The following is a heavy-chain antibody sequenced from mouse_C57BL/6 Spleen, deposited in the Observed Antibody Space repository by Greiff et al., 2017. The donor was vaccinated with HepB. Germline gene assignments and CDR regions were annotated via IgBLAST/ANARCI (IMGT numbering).Heavy chain of an antibody. Sequence: EVKLQESGPGLVKPSQSLSLTCSVTGYSITSGYYWNWIRQFPGNKLEWMGYISYDGSNNYNPSLKNRISITRDTSKNQFFLKLNSVTTEDTATYYCARQSYGRGSFYAMDYWGQGTSVTVSS. CDR2: ISYDGSN. CDR1: GYSITSGYY. CDR3: ARQSYGRGSFYAMDY. V-gene: IGHV3-6*01. D-gene: IGHD1-1*01. J-gene: IGHJ4*01.